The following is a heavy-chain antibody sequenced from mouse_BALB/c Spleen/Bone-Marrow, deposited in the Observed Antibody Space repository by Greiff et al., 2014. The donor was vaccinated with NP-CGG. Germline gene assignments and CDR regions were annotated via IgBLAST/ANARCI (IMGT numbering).Heavy chain of an antibody. CDR3: AREGLSDFFAY. CDR1: GYTFSSYW. CDR2: ILPGSNGA. V-gene: IGHV1-9*01. J-gene: IGHJ3*01. D-gene: IGHD3-1*01. Sequence: VKLVESGAELMKPGASVNISCKATGYTFSSYWIEWVKQRPGHGLEWIGDILPGSNGANYNEKFKGKATFTADTSSNTVYMEIDSLTSEDSAVYYCAREGLSDFFAYWGQGTLVTVSA.